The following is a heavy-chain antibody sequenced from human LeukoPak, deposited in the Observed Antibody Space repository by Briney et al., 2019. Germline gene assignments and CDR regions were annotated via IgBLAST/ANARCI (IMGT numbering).Heavy chain of an antibody. Sequence: GSSVKVSCKASGVTFSSYAISWVRQAPGQGLEWMGRIIPILGIANYAQKFQGRVTITADKSTSTAYMELSGLSCEAPAVHYCARCTYYDSSGDYNFDYWGQGTLVTVSS. V-gene: IGHV1-69*04. J-gene: IGHJ4*02. CDR3: ARCTYYDSSGDYNFDY. CDR1: GVTFSSYA. CDR2: IIPILGIA. D-gene: IGHD3-22*01.